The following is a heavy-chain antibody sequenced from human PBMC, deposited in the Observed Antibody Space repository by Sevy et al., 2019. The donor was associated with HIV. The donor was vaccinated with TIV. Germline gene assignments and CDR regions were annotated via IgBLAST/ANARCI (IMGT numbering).Heavy chain of an antibody. J-gene: IGHJ4*02. CDR3: ARQGGLVDRAFDY. CDR2: FFFTGST. D-gene: IGHD3-10*01. Sequence: SETLSLTCTVSGVSISSSSYDWGWIRQPPGKGLEWIASFFFTGSTYYNPSLKSRVTISVDTSNNQFSLKPNSVTAADTALYYCARQGGLVDRAFDYWGQGTLVTVSS. CDR1: GVSISSSSYD. V-gene: IGHV4-39*01.